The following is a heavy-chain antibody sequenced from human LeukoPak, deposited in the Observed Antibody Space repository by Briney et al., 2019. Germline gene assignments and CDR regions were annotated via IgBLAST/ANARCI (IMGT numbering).Heavy chain of an antibody. Sequence: ASVKVSCKASGYTFTSYAMHWVRQAPGQRLEWMGWINAGNGNTKYSQEFQGRVTITRDTSASTAYMELNSLRSEDMAVYYCARANPYDFWSGYNNWFDPWGQGTLVTVSS. D-gene: IGHD3-3*01. J-gene: IGHJ5*02. CDR1: GYTFTSYA. V-gene: IGHV1-3*03. CDR3: ARANPYDFWSGYNNWFDP. CDR2: INAGNGNT.